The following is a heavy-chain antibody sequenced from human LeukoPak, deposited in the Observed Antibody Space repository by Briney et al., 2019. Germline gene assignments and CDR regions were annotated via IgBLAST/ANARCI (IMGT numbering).Heavy chain of an antibody. V-gene: IGHV4-39*01. CDR1: GVTISSSSYF. J-gene: IGHJ3*02. D-gene: IGHD2-21*02. CDR2: IFQSGST. Sequence: SETLSLTCTVSGVTISSSSYFWGWIRQPPGKGLEWIGSIFQSGSTSYNPSLKSRVTISVDTSKNQFSLKLSSVTAADTAVYYCARQSPLAYCGAACYLFGFDIWGEGTMVTVSS. CDR3: ARQSPLAYCGAACYLFGFDI.